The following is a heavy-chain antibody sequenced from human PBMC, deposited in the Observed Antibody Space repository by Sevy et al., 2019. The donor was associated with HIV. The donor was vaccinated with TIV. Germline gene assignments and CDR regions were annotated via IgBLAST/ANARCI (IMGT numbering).Heavy chain of an antibody. CDR2: ISGSGGST. CDR1: GFTFSSYA. CDR3: AKGTGYDPRDAFDI. Sequence: GGSLRLSCAASGFTFSSYAMSWVRQAPGKGLEWVSGISGSGGSTYYAHYVKGRFTISRDNSKNTLYLQMNSLRAEDTAVYHCAKGTGYDPRDAFDIWGHGTMVTVSS. D-gene: IGHD5-12*01. J-gene: IGHJ3*02. V-gene: IGHV3-23*01.